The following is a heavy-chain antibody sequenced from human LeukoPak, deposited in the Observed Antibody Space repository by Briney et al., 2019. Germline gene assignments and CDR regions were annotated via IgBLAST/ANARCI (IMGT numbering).Heavy chain of an antibody. CDR2: ISSSSSYI. V-gene: IGHV3-21*01. CDR3: ARDTLYCSSTSCYYFDY. J-gene: IGHJ4*02. Sequence: PGGSLRLSCAASGFTFSSYSMNWVRQAPGKGLEWVSSISSSSSYIYYADSVKGRFTISRDNAKNSLYLQMNSLRAEDTAVYYCARDTLYCSSTSCYYFDYWGQGTLVTVSS. D-gene: IGHD2-2*01. CDR1: GFTFSSYS.